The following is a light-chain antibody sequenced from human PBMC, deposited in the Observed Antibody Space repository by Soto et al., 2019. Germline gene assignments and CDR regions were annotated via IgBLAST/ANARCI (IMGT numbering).Light chain of an antibody. V-gene: IGKV1-16*01. J-gene: IGKJ4*01. CDR3: QHYKTYPLT. Sequence: DIQMTQSPSSLSASVGDRVTFTCRANQDISTSLAWFQQKPGRGPKSLIYAASNLQSGVPSRFSGNGSGTDFSLTISSLQPEDFATYYCQHYKTYPLTFGGGTKVEI. CDR2: AAS. CDR1: QDISTS.